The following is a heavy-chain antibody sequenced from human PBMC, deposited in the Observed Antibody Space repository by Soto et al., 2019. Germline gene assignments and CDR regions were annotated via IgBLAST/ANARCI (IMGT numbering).Heavy chain of an antibody. Sequence: QVHLVQSGAEVKKPGASVKVSCKASGYTFTNYGITWVRQAPGQGLEWMGWISAHNGNTDYAQKLQGRVIVTRDTSTSTAYMELRSLISDYTAVYYCARGRYGDYWGQGALVTVSS. J-gene: IGHJ4*02. CDR3: ARGRYGDY. CDR2: ISAHNGNT. V-gene: IGHV1-18*01. D-gene: IGHD1-1*01. CDR1: GYTFTNYG.